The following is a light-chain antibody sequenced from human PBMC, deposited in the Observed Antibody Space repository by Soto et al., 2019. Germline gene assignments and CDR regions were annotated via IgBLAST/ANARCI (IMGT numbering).Light chain of an antibody. CDR1: SGHSSYI. V-gene: IGLV4-60*02. CDR2: LEGSGSY. J-gene: IGLJ3*02. Sequence: QSVLTPSSSASASLGSSVKLTCTLSSGHSSYIIAWHQQQPGKAPRYLMNLEGSGSYNKGSGVPDRFSGSSSGADRYLTISNLQFEDEADYYCETWDSNTHVFGGGTKLTVL. CDR3: ETWDSNTHV.